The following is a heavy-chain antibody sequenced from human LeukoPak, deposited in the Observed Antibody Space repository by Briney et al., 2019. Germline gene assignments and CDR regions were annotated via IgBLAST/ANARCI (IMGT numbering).Heavy chain of an antibody. Sequence: GESLKISCKGSGYSFTSYWIGWVRQMPGKGLEWMGIIYPGDSDTRYSPSFQGQVTISADKSISTAYLQWSSLKASDTAMYYCARTYYYDSSGYWAFDIWGQGTMVTVSS. CDR3: ARTYYYDSSGYWAFDI. CDR1: GYSFTSYW. D-gene: IGHD3-22*01. CDR2: IYPGDSDT. J-gene: IGHJ3*02. V-gene: IGHV5-51*01.